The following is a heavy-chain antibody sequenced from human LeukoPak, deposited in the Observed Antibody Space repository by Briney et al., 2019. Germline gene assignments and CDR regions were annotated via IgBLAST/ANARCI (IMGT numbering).Heavy chain of an antibody. J-gene: IGHJ5*01. Sequence: GGSLRLSCAASGFTFSSYSMNWVRQAPGKGLEWVSFISSSSTYIYYADSLKGRFTISRDNAKNSLYLQMNSLRAEDTAVYYCAKDRHAPGRYCSSTSCFPFDSWGQGTLVTVSS. CDR3: AKDRHAPGRYCSSTSCFPFDS. CDR2: ISSSSTYI. D-gene: IGHD2-2*01. CDR1: GFTFSSYS. V-gene: IGHV3-21*04.